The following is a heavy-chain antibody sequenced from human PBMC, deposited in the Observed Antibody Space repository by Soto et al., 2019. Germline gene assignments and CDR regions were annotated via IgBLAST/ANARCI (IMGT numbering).Heavy chain of an antibody. CDR1: GGSISSSSW. CDR3: ARGHGTRENWFDP. D-gene: IGHD1-26*01. CDR2: IYHSGRT. V-gene: IGHV4-4*02. J-gene: IGHJ5*02. Sequence: SETLSLTCAVSGGSISSSSWLSLFRQPPGKGLEWIGAIYHSGRTNYNPSLKSRVTISVDKSKNQFSLKLSSVTAADPAVYYCARGHGTRENWFDPWGQGTLVTVPQ.